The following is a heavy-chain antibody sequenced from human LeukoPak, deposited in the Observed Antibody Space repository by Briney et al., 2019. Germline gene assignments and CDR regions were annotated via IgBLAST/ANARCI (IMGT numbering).Heavy chain of an antibody. CDR1: GGSISSYY. CDR3: ARASITMVRGVPGWFDP. D-gene: IGHD3-10*01. Sequence: SETLSLTCTVSGGSISSYYWSWIRQPPGKGLEWIGYIYYSGSTNYNPSLKSRVTISVDTSKNQFSLKLSSVTAADTAVYYCARASITMVRGVPGWFDPWGRGTLVTVSS. CDR2: IYYSGST. V-gene: IGHV4-59*08. J-gene: IGHJ5*02.